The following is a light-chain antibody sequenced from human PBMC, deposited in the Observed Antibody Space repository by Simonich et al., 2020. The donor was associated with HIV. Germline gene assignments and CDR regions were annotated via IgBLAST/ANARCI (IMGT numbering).Light chain of an antibody. CDR1: QSLLHSNGYNY. CDR3: MQALQTPLT. V-gene: IGKV2-28*01. J-gene: IGKJ4*01. Sequence: DIVMTQSPLSLPVTPGEPASISCWSSQSLLHSNGYNYLDWYLQKPGQSPHLLIDLSSNRASGVPDRFSGSGSGTDFTLKISRVEAEDVGVYYCMQALQTPLTFGGGTKVEIK. CDR2: LSS.